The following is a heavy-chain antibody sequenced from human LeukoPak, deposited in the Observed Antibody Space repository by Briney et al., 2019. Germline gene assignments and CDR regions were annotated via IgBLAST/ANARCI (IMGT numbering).Heavy chain of an antibody. CDR3: ARKGPANYYYYYMDV. J-gene: IGHJ6*03. CDR1: GYTFTSYD. Sequence: ASVTVSCKASGYTFTSYDINWVRQATGQGLEWMGWMNPNSGNTGYAQKFQGRVTMTRNTSIGTAYMELSSLRSEDTAVYFCARKGPANYYYYYMDVWGKGTTVTVSS. D-gene: IGHD2-2*01. CDR2: MNPNSGNT. V-gene: IGHV1-8*01.